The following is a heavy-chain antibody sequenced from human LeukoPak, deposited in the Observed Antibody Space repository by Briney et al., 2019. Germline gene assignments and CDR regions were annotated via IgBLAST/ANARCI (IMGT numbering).Heavy chain of an antibody. V-gene: IGHV1-2*02. CDR1: GYSFNDYY. CDR3: ARVSLRGYGGDY. CDR2: INPKSGGT. Sequence: GASVKVSCKASGYSFNDYYIYWVRQAPGQGLEWMGGINPKSGGTKYAQNFQGRVTMTRDTSISTAHMELSRLRSDDTAVYYCARVSLRGYGGDYWGQGTLVTVSP. D-gene: IGHD5-18*01. J-gene: IGHJ4*02.